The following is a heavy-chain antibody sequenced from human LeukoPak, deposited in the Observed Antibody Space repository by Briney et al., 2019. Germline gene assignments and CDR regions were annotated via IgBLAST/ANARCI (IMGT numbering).Heavy chain of an antibody. J-gene: IGHJ5*02. CDR1: GYTFSDNY. CDR3: ARDPAYYDILYWFDP. Sequence: GASVKVSCKASGYTFSDNYLHWVRQAPGQGLEWMGWINPKSGGTEYAQKFQGRVTMTRDTSLSTVYMELSRLRSDDTAVYYCARDPAYYDILYWFDPWGQGTLVTVSS. V-gene: IGHV1-2*02. CDR2: INPKSGGT. D-gene: IGHD3-9*01.